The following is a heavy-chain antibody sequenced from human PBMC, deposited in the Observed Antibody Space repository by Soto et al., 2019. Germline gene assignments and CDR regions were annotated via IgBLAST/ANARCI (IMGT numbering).Heavy chain of an antibody. V-gene: IGHV3-23*01. J-gene: IGHJ6*02. D-gene: IGHD3-16*01. CDR3: AKSLEGGYYYYYGMDV. CDR1: GFTFSTYA. CDR2: ISGSGGST. Sequence: PGGSLRLSCAASGFTFSTYAMTWVRQAPGKGLEWVSVISGSGGSTYYADSVKGRFTISRDKSKNTLYLQMNSLRAEDTAVYYCAKSLEGGYYYYYGMDVWGQGTTVTVSS.